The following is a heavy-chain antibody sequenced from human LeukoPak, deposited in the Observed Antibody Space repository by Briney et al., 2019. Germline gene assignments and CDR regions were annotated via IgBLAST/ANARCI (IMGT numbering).Heavy chain of an antibody. CDR3: ARERGSSGGNTNGYFDY. D-gene: IGHD4-23*01. Sequence: GGSLRPSCAASEFTFINYAMSWVRQAPGKGLEWVSVISGSGGTTYSADSVKGRFPISRDNSKNTLYLQMNSLRAEDTAAYYCARERGSSGGNTNGYFDYWGQGALGTVSS. CDR1: EFTFINYA. V-gene: IGHV3-23*01. CDR2: ISGSGGTT. J-gene: IGHJ4*03.